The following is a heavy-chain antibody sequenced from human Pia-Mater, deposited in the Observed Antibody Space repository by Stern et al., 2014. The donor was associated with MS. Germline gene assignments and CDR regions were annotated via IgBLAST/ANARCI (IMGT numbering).Heavy chain of an antibody. CDR3: VHDEGH. V-gene: IGHV2-5*02. Sequence: QVTLKESGPTLVKPTQTLTLTCTLSGLSHNSSGVGVSWIRQPPGKALEWLAVVFGDDEKHYSPSLKGRLTITKDNSKDQVILTMTNMDPVDTATYYCVHDEGHWGRGILVTVSS. CDR1: GLSHNSSGVG. J-gene: IGHJ4*02. CDR2: VFGDDEK.